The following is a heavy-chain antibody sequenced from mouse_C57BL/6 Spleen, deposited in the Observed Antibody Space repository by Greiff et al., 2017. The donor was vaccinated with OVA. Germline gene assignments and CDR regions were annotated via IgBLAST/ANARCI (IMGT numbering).Heavy chain of an antibody. D-gene: IGHD2-10*01. CDR1: GYTFTEYT. Sequence: QVQLKQSGAELVKPGASVKLSCKASGYTFTEYTIHWVKQRSGQGLEWIGWFYPGSGSIKYNEKFKDKATLTADKSSSTVYMELSRLTSEDSAVYFCARHETYYGNYEGYFDVWGTGTTVTVSS. CDR2: FYPGSGSI. V-gene: IGHV1-62-2*01. CDR3: ARHETYYGNYEGYFDV. J-gene: IGHJ1*03.